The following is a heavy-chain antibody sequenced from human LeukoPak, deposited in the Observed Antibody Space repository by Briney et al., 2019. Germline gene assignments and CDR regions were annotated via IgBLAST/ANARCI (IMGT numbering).Heavy chain of an antibody. J-gene: IGHJ5*02. CDR1: GFMFNTYA. V-gene: IGHV3-30*02. CDR3: ARLGYCDSGNCLSARPFDR. D-gene: IGHD2-15*01. Sequence: GGSLRLSCAASGFMFNTYAMHWVRQAPGKGLEWVSFIQYDGSIQYYADSVKGRFTISRDNSKDSLYLEVSSLRPEDTAVYYCARLGYCDSGNCLSARPFDRWGQGTAVTVSS. CDR2: IQYDGSIQ.